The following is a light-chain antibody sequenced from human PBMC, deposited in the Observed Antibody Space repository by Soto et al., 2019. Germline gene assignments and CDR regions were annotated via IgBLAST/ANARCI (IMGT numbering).Light chain of an antibody. CDR3: PQYGSSPLT. CDR2: SAS. V-gene: IGKV3-20*01. Sequence: IVLTQSPGTLSFSPGDRATLSCRASQSVRSTYLAWYQQKPGQAPRLLIYSASSRDTGIPDRFSGSGSGTDFTLTISGLAPEDFAVYYCPQYGSSPLTFGGGTKVEIX. CDR1: QSVRSTY. J-gene: IGKJ4*01.